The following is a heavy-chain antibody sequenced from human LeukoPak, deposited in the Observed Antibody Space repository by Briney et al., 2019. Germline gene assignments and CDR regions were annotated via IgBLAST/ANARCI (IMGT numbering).Heavy chain of an antibody. CDR3: AKDKSGSYTAWFDP. Sequence: GGSLRLSCAVSGITLSNYGMSWVRQAPGKGLQWVAGISDRGGSTNYADSVKGRFTISRDNSKNTLYLQMNSLRAEDTAVYYCAKDKSGSYTAWFDPWGQGTLVTVSS. CDR1: GITLSNYG. J-gene: IGHJ5*02. CDR2: ISDRGGST. V-gene: IGHV3-23*01. D-gene: IGHD1-26*01.